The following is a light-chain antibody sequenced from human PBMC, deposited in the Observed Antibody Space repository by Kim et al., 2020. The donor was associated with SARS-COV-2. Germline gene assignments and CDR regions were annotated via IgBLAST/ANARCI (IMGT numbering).Light chain of an antibody. CDR1: RGDVGGYNY. CDR2: DVS. CDR3: CSYAGSYAYV. V-gene: IGLV2-11*01. J-gene: IGLJ1*01. Sequence: PVTHPCTGTRGDVGGYNYVSWYQQHPGKAPKLMIYDVSKRPSGVPDRFSGSKSGNTASLTISGLQAEDEADYYCCSYAGSYAYVFGTGTKVTVL.